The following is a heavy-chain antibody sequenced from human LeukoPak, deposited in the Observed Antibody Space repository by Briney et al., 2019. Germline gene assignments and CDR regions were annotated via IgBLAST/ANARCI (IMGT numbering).Heavy chain of an antibody. CDR1: GGSISTSNYY. D-gene: IGHD3-10*01. Sequence: PSETLSLTCTVSGGSISTSNYYWGWIRQPPGKGLEWIGNIFYSGSTYYSPSLRSRVTISLDTSRNQFSLKLNSVTAADTAVYYCARALWFGELSHWGQGTLVTVSS. CDR2: IFYSGST. V-gene: IGHV4-39*07. J-gene: IGHJ4*02. CDR3: ARALWFGELSH.